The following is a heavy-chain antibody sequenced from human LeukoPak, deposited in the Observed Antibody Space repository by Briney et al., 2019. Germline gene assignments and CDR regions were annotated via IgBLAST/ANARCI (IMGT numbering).Heavy chain of an antibody. CDR1: GGSISSYY. D-gene: IGHD3-3*01. CDR2: IYYSGST. J-gene: IGHJ3*02. Sequence: KPSETLSLTCTVSGGSISSYYWSWIRQPPGKGLEWIGYIYYSGSTNYNPSLKSRVTMSVDTSKNQFSLKLSSVTAADTAVYYCARDFSVAFAFDIWGQGTMVTVSS. V-gene: IGHV4-59*12. CDR3: ARDFSVAFAFDI.